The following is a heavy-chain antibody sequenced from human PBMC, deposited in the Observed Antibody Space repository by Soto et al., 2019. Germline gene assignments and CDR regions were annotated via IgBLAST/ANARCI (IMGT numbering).Heavy chain of an antibody. CDR1: GFSLSTSGMC. D-gene: IGHD3-10*01. CDR3: ARIKGSGSYIRNGMDV. V-gene: IGHV2-70*01. CDR2: IDWDDDK. Sequence: SGPTLVNPTQTLTLTCTFSGFSLSTSGMCVSWIRQPPGKALEWLALIDWDDDKYYSTSLKTRLTISKDTSKNQVVLTMTNMDRVDTATYYCARIKGSGSYIRNGMDVWGQGTTVTVSS. J-gene: IGHJ6*02.